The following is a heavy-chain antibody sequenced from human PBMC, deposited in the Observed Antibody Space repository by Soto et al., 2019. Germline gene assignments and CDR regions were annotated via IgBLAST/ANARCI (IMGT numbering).Heavy chain of an antibody. Sequence: ASVEVSCEASWETFYISAMHLVCQAPGQKLEWMGWINAGNGNTKYSQKFQGRVTITRDTSASTAYMELSSLRSEDTAVYYCASSYSNYALIDYYYYGMDVWGQGTMVTVSS. J-gene: IGHJ6*02. CDR3: ASSYSNYALIDYYYYGMDV. CDR2: INAGNGNT. CDR1: WETFYISA. D-gene: IGHD4-4*01. V-gene: IGHV1-3*01.